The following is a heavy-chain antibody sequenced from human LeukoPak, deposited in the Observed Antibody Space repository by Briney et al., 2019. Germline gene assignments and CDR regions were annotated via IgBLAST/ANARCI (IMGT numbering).Heavy chain of an antibody. V-gene: IGHV4-34*01. CDR2: INQSGST. Sequence: SETLSLTCAVYGGSFSTYYWSWVRQPPWSGLEWIGDINQSGSTNYSPSLKSRVTVSIDTSKNQFSLKMSSLTAADTAIYFCARHGLGRGVYITRQYNYYMDVWGTGTTVTVSS. CDR3: ARHGLGRGVYITRQYNYYMDV. CDR1: GGSFSTYY. J-gene: IGHJ6*04. D-gene: IGHD3-10*01.